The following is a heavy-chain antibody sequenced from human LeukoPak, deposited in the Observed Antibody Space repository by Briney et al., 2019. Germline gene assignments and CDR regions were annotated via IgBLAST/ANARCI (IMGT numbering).Heavy chain of an antibody. Sequence: GGSLRLSCAASGFTFSSYWMHWVRHAPGKGLVWVSRINSDGSSTSYADSVKGRFTISRDNAKNTLYLQMNSLRAEDTAVYYCASLLYGSGSYIIEYRDYWGQGTLVTVSS. D-gene: IGHD3-10*01. CDR3: ASLLYGSGSYIIEYRDY. CDR1: GFTFSSYW. CDR2: INSDGSST. V-gene: IGHV3-74*01. J-gene: IGHJ4*02.